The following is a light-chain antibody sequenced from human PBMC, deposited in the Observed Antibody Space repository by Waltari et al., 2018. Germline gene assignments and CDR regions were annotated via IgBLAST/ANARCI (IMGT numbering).Light chain of an antibody. V-gene: IGLV3-19*01. Sequence: SSDLTQDPSVSVALGQTVRITCQGDSLRRYYASWYQQRPGPAPKLVLYGPGNRPSGIPDRFSGSTSGNTASLTITGAQAEDEADYYCHSRETFSTRLFGGGTRLTV. J-gene: IGLJ2*01. CDR2: GPG. CDR1: SLRRYY. CDR3: HSRETFSTRL.